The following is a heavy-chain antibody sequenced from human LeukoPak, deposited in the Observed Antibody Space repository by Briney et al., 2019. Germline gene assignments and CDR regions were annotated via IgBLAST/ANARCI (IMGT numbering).Heavy chain of an antibody. D-gene: IGHD6-13*01. J-gene: IGHJ4*02. CDR3: AKVAAAGPFDY. V-gene: IGHV3-30*18. CDR1: GFTFSSYG. Sequence: GGSLRLSCAASGFTFSSYGMHWVRQAPGKGLEWVAVISYDGSNKYYADSVKGRFTISRDNSKNTLYLQMNSLRAEDTAVYYCAKVAAAGPFDYWGQGTLLTVSS. CDR2: ISYDGSNK.